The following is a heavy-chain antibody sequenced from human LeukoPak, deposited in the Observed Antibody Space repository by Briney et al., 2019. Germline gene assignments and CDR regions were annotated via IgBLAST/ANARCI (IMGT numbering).Heavy chain of an antibody. CDR3: AKALLTYSSSSDY. D-gene: IGHD6-6*01. CDR2: ISGSGDST. J-gene: IGHJ4*02. V-gene: IGHV3-23*01. Sequence: GGSLRLSCAASGFTFSSYAMSWVRQAPGKGLEWVSAISGSGDSTYCADSVKGRFTISRDNSKNTLYLQMNSLRAEDTAVYYCAKALLTYSSSSDYWGQGTLVTVSS. CDR1: GFTFSSYA.